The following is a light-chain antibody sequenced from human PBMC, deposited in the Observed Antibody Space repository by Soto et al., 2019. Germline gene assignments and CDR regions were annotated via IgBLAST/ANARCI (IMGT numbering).Light chain of an antibody. V-gene: IGLV2-14*03. Sequence: QSALTQPASVSGSPGQAITISCTGTSSDVGGYNYVSWYQQHTGNATKLMIYDVSDRPSGVSNRFSGSKSGNTASLTSSGLQAEDEADYYCSSYTSSSTVVFGGGTKVTVL. CDR2: DVS. J-gene: IGLJ2*01. CDR3: SSYTSSSTVV. CDR1: SSDVGGYNY.